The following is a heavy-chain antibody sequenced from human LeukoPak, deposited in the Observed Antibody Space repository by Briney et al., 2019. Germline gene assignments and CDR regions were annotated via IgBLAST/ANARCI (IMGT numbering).Heavy chain of an antibody. J-gene: IGHJ4*02. V-gene: IGHV3-30*18. Sequence: GGSLRLSCAASGFTFSSYGMHWVRQAPGKGLEWVAVISYDGSNKYYADSVKGRFTISRDNSKNTLYLQMNSLRAEDTAVYYCAKGLWGATTPFYFDHWGQGTLVTVSS. CDR3: AKGLWGATTPFYFDH. D-gene: IGHD1-26*01. CDR1: GFTFSSYG. CDR2: ISYDGSNK.